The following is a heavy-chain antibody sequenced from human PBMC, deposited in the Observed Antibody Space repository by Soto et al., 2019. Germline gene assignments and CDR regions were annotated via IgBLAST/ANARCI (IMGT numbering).Heavy chain of an antibody. Sequence: SETLSLTCTVSGGSISSYYWSWIRQPPGKGLEWIGYIYYSGSTNYNPYNKSRITITEDTSKNQFSLKLSSVTAADAAVYYCASYVVLGGRDYYDSSGYPAGYYYGMDVWGQGTTVTVSS. J-gene: IGHJ6*02. CDR3: ASYVVLGGRDYYDSSGYPAGYYYGMDV. V-gene: IGHV4-59*01. D-gene: IGHD3-22*01. CDR2: IYYSGST. CDR1: GGSISSYY.